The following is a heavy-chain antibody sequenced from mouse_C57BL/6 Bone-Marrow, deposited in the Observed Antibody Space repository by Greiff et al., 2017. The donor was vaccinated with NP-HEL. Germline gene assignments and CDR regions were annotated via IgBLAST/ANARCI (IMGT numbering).Heavy chain of an antibody. J-gene: IGHJ4*01. CDR2: INPNNGGT. Sequence: EVKLVESGPELVKPGASVKMSCKASGYTFTDYNMHWVKQSHGKSLEWIGYINPNNGGTSYNQKFKGKATLTVNKSSSTAYMELRSLTSEDSAVYYCAREGDYYGGMDYWGQGTSVTVSS. D-gene: IGHD1-1*01. CDR3: AREGDYYGGMDY. V-gene: IGHV1-22*01. CDR1: GYTFTDYN.